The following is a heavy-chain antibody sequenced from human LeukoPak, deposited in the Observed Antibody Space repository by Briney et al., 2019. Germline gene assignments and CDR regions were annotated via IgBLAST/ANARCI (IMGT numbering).Heavy chain of an antibody. CDR1: GYTFTGYY. CDR2: INPKSGGT. CDR3: ASFSNYGSGSYYTHDY. Sequence: GASVKVSCKASGYTFTGYYMHWVRQAPGQGLEWMGWINPKSGGTSCAKNFQGRVTMTSDTSISTAYMELSRLRSDDTAVYYCASFSNYGSGSYYTHDYWGQGTLVTVSP. D-gene: IGHD3-10*01. J-gene: IGHJ4*02. V-gene: IGHV1-2*02.